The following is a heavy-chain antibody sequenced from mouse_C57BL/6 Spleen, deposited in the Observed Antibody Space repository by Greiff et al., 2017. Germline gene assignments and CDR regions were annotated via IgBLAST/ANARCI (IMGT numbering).Heavy chain of an antibody. CDR1: GYAFSSSW. CDR3: ARGTTVVANYYAMDY. J-gene: IGHJ4*01. Sequence: VQLQQSGAELARPGASVKLSCKASGYAFSSSWMNWVKQRPGKGLEWIGRIYPGDGDTNYNGKFKGKATLTADKSSSTAYMQLSSLTSEDSAVYFCARGTTVVANYYAMDYWGQGTSVTVSS. CDR2: IYPGDGDT. D-gene: IGHD1-1*01. V-gene: IGHV1-82*01.